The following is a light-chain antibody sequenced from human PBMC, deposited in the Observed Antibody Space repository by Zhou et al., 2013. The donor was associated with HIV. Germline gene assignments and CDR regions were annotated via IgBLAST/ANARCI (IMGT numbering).Light chain of an antibody. J-gene: IGKJ1*01. Sequence: DIQMTQSPSSVSASVGDRVTITCRASQSISSWLAWYQQKPGKAPKLLIYKASSLQSGVPSRFSGSGSGTEFTLTISSLQPDDFATYYCQQYNGHSTFGQGTKVDIK. V-gene: IGKV1-5*03. CDR1: QSISSW. CDR2: KAS. CDR3: QQYNGHST.